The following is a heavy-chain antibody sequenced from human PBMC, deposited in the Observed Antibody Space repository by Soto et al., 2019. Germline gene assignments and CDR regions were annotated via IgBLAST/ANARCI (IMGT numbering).Heavy chain of an antibody. D-gene: IGHD4-17*01. V-gene: IGHV5-51*01. Sequence: PGESLKISCKGSGYSFTSYWIGWVRQMPGKGLEWMGIIYPGDSDTRYIPSFQGQVTISADKSISTAYLQWSSLKASDTAMYYCARQSNSLDYGDYVFLPGLTTGGGNVDSHYMDVWGKGTTVTVSS. CDR2: IYPGDSDT. CDR1: GYSFTSYW. J-gene: IGHJ6*03. CDR3: ARQSNSLDYGDYVFLPGLTTGGGNVDSHYMDV.